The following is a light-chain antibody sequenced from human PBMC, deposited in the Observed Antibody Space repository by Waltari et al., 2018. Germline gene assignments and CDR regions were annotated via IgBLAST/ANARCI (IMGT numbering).Light chain of an antibody. Sequence: EIVMTQSPAILSVSPGERATLSCRASQSVSNNLAWYQQKPGQAPRLLIYGASTRATGVPASFSGNGSGTEFTLSICSLQSEDFEVYYCQPCNDWPRTFGQGTKVEIK. CDR1: QSVSNN. V-gene: IGKV3D-15*01. CDR3: QPCNDWPRT. CDR2: GAS. J-gene: IGKJ1*01.